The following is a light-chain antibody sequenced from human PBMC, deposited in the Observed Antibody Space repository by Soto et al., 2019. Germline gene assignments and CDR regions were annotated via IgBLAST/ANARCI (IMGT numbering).Light chain of an antibody. CDR2: AVS. CDR3: QQQGT. CDR1: EFLSSSY. V-gene: IGKV3-20*01. Sequence: EIVLTQSPGTLSLSPGERVTLSCRASEFLSSSYLVWYQQKPGQAPRLLIYAVSRRATGIPDRFSGSGSATEYTLTINTLEPEDFAVYYCQQQGTFGQGTKLEIK. J-gene: IGKJ2*01.